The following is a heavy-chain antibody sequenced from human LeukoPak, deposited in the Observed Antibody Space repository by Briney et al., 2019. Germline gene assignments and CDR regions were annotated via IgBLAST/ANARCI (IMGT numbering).Heavy chain of an antibody. Sequence: GGSLRLSCAASGFTFRSYWMHWVRQAPGKGLVWVSRISPDGTSKSYADSVKGRFTISRDNAKNSLYLQMNSLRAEDTAVYYCAREMRGKDAFDIWGQGTMVTVSS. J-gene: IGHJ3*02. V-gene: IGHV3-74*01. CDR2: ISPDGTSK. CDR3: AREMRGKDAFDI. CDR1: GFTFRSYW.